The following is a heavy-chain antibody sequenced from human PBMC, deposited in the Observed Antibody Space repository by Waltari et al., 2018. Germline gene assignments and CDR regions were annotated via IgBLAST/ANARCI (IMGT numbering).Heavy chain of an antibody. Sequence: EVQLVEAGGGLVQPGGSWSLCCAASASTFSSYAMSWFRQAPGKGLEWVSAISGSGGSTYYADSVKGRFTISRDNSKNTLYLQMNSLRAEDTAVYYCAKWGAAGCLDYWGQGTLVTVSS. V-gene: IGHV3-23*04. CDR3: AKWGAAGCLDY. CDR2: ISGSGGST. D-gene: IGHD6-13*01. J-gene: IGHJ4*02. CDR1: ASTFSSYA.